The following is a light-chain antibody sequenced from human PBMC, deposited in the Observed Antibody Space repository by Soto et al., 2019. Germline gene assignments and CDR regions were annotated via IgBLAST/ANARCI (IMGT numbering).Light chain of an antibody. CDR3: ASYAGGNKV. CDR1: SSDVGGYNY. Sequence: QSVLTQPPSASGSTGQSVTISCNGTSSDVGGYNYVSWYQQHPGKAPKLMIYEVTKRPSGVPDRFSGSKSGNTASLTVSGLLPEDEADYYCASYAGGNKVFGTGTKVTVL. J-gene: IGLJ1*01. V-gene: IGLV2-8*01. CDR2: EVT.